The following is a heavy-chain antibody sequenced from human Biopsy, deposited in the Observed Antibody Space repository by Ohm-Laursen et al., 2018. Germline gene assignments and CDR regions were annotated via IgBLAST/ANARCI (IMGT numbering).Heavy chain of an antibody. D-gene: IGHD3-16*01. Sequence: TLSLTCAVSGVSINTGGYYRTWIRQHPGTGLEWIGYIRYSGNTLYNPSLKSRLTISVDTSRNQFSLKLTSVTAAYTALYYCTRAGGGKIYGLWGQGTLVTVSS. CDR3: TRAGGGKIYGL. V-gene: IGHV4-31*11. CDR1: GVSINTGGYY. J-gene: IGHJ4*02. CDR2: IRYSGNT.